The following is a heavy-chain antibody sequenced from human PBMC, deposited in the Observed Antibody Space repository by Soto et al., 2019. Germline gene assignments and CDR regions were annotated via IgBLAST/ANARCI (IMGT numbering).Heavy chain of an antibody. V-gene: IGHV5-51*01. CDR2: IYPGDSDT. CDR3: ATWTYYGDPGGSAFDI. CDR1: GYSFTSYW. Sequence: PGASLKISCKGSGYSFTSYWIGWVRQMPGKGLEWMGIIYPGDSDTRYSPSFQGQVTISADKSISTAYLQWSSLKASDTAMYYCATWTYYGDPGGSAFDIWGQGTMVTVSS. J-gene: IGHJ3*02. D-gene: IGHD4-17*01.